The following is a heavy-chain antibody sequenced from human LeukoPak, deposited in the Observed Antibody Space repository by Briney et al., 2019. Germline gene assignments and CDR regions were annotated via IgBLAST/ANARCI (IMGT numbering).Heavy chain of an antibody. CDR2: TYYMSKWYN. CDR1: GDSVSSNSAA. Sequence: SQTLSLTCAISGDSVSSNSAAWNWITQSPSRGLEWLGRTYYMSKWYNDYAVSVRSRITINPDTSKNQFSLQLNSVTPEDTAVYYCARWLGGDKWYFDLWGRGTLVTVSS. J-gene: IGHJ2*01. D-gene: IGHD6-19*01. V-gene: IGHV6-1*01. CDR3: ARWLGGDKWYFDL.